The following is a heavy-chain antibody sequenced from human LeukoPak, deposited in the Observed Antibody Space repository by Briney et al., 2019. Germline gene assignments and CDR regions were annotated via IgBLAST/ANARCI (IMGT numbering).Heavy chain of an antibody. CDR3: AAPMVPGVIFFDY. V-gene: IGHV4-4*07. D-gene: IGHD3-10*01. CDR2: IYTSGST. CDR1: GGSISSYY. Sequence: SETLSLTCTVSGGSISSYYCSWIRQPAGKGLEWIGRIYTSGSTNYNPSLKSRVTMSVDTSKNQFSLKLSSVTAADTAVYYCAAPMVPGVIFFDYWGQGTLVTVSS. J-gene: IGHJ4*02.